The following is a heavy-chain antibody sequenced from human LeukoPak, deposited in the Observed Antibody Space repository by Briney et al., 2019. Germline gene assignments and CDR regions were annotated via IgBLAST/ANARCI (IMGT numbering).Heavy chain of an antibody. V-gene: IGHV3-7*03. CDR2: IREDGSEI. CDR3: TRDRSWSGYDY. Sequence: GGSLRLSCGASGFTVSTYWMTWVRQAPGKGLEWVANIREDGSEIFYVDSVKGRFTISTDNAKNSMYLQMNSLRVEDSGLYYCTRDRSWSGYDYWGQGTLVTVSS. CDR1: GFTVSTYW. D-gene: IGHD1-26*01. J-gene: IGHJ4*02.